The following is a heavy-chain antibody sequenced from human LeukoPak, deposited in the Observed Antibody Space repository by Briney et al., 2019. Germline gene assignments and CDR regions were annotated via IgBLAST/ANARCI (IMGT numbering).Heavy chain of an antibody. J-gene: IGHJ4*02. Sequence: SETLSLTCTVSGGSISSYYWGWIRQPPGKGLEWIGSIYYSGSTYYNPSLKSRVTISVDTSKNQFSLKLSSVTAADTAVYYCARRGVYSYGAIDYWGQGTLVTVSS. D-gene: IGHD5-18*01. CDR1: GGSISSYY. CDR2: IYYSGST. CDR3: ARRGVYSYGAIDY. V-gene: IGHV4-39*07.